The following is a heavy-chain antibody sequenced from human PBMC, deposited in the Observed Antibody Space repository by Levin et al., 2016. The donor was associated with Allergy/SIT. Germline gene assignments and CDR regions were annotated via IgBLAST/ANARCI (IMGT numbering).Heavy chain of an antibody. D-gene: IGHD3-9*01. CDR3: ARTYYDILTYYYYYYMDV. J-gene: IGHJ6*03. V-gene: IGHV1-18*01. Sequence: WVRQAPGQGLEWMGWISAYNSNTNYAQKLQGRVTMTTDTSTSTAYMELRSLRSDDTAVYYCARTYYDILTYYYYYYMDVWGKGTTVTVSS. CDR2: ISAYNSNT.